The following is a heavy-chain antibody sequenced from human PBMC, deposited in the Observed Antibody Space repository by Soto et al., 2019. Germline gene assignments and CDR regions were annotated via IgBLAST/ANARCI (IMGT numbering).Heavy chain of an antibody. CDR1: GGSISSSSYY. Sequence: SETLSLTCTVSGGSISSSSYYWGWIRQPPGKGLEWIGSIYYSGSTYYNPSLKSRVTISVDTSKNQFSLKLSSVTAADTAVYYCARRGSIAALGNNAFDIWGQGTVVTVSS. D-gene: IGHD6-6*01. CDR2: IYYSGST. J-gene: IGHJ3*02. CDR3: ARRGSIAALGNNAFDI. V-gene: IGHV4-39*01.